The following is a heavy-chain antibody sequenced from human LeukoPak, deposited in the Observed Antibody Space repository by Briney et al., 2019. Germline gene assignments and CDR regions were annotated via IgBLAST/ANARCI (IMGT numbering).Heavy chain of an antibody. J-gene: IGHJ3*02. CDR2: ISAYNGNT. CDR1: GYTFTSYG. Sequence: ASVKVSCTASGYTFTSYGISWVRQAPGQGLEWMGWISAYNGNTNYAQKLQGRVTMTTDSSTNTAYMELSSLRSDDTAMYYCARDWFCSASYCSDVFDIWGQGTMVTVFS. V-gene: IGHV1-18*01. CDR3: ARDWFCSASYCSDVFDI. D-gene: IGHD3-3*01.